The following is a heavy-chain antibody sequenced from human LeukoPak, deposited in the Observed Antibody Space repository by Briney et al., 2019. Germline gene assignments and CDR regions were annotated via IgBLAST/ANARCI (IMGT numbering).Heavy chain of an antibody. CDR1: GGSISSYY. D-gene: IGHD2-15*01. Sequence: SETLSLTCTVSGGSISSYYWSWIRQPPGKGLEWIGYIYLSGTTNDNPTKYNPSLKSRVTISVDTSKNQFSLKLRSVTAADTAVYYCASDLLGAFDIWGQGTMVTVSS. V-gene: IGHV4-59*01. J-gene: IGHJ3*02. CDR3: ASDLLGAFDI. CDR2: IYLSGTT.